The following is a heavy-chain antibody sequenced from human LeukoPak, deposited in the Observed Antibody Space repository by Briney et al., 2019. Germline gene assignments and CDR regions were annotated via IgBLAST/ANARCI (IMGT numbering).Heavy chain of an antibody. D-gene: IGHD2-15*01. CDR1: GGSISSYY. CDR2: IYYGENT. Sequence: PSETLSLTCIASGGSISSYYWSWIRQPPGKGLEWIGYIYYGENTNYNPSLKSRVTMSVDTSMNQFSLKLSSVTAADTAVYYCARVGGSNYYYYGMDVWGQGTTVTVSS. V-gene: IGHV4-59*01. CDR3: ARVGGSNYYYYGMDV. J-gene: IGHJ6*02.